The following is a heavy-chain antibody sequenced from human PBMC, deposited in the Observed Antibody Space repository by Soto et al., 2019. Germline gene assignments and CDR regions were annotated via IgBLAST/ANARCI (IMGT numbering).Heavy chain of an antibody. CDR2: IDWDDDK. CDR1: GFSLSTSGMC. D-gene: IGHD3-22*01. V-gene: IGHV2-70*11. CDR3: ARSTYYYDSSGYGFYYFDY. J-gene: IGHJ4*02. Sequence: SGPTLVNPTQTLTLTCTFSGFSLSTSGMCVSWIRQPPGKALEWLARIDWDDDKYYSTSLKTRLTISKDTSKNQVVLTLTNMDPVDTATYYCARSTYYYDSSGYGFYYFDYWGQGTLVTVSS.